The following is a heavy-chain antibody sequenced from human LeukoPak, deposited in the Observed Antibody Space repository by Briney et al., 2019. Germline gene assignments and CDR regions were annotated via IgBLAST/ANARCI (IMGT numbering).Heavy chain of an antibody. V-gene: IGHV3-11*01. CDR1: GFTFRDYY. J-gene: IGHJ4*02. Sequence: GGSLRLSCAASGFTFRDYYMSWIRQAPGKGLEWVSYNSDTGSVIYYADSVKGRFTISRDNAQKSVYLQMNSLRAEDTAVYFCVGDSNGYFYGHDYWGQGTLVAVSS. CDR2: NSDTGSVI. D-gene: IGHD3-22*01. CDR3: VGDSNGYFYGHDY.